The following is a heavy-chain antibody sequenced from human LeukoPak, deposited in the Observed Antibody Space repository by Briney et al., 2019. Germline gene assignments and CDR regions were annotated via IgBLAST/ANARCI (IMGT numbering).Heavy chain of an antibody. CDR1: GGSISSYY. D-gene: IGHD4-17*01. V-gene: IGHV4-59*01. CDR3: ARNYGDYTWPYYYYMDV. Sequence: KTSETLSLTCTVSGGSISSYYWSWIRQPPGKGLEWIGYIYYSGSTNYNPSLKSRVTISVDTSKNQFSLELSSVTAADTAVYYCARNYGDYTWPYYYYMDVWGKGTTVTISS. CDR2: IYYSGST. J-gene: IGHJ6*03.